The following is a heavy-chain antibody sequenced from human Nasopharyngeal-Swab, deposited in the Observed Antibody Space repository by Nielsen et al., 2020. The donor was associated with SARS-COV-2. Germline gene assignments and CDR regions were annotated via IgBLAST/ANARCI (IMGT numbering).Heavy chain of an antibody. CDR2: IIPMFGTA. CDR3: ARGDTDYYYYGLDV. CDR1: GGTFSSYA. V-gene: IGHV1-69*06. J-gene: IGHJ6*02. D-gene: IGHD5-18*01. Sequence: SVKVSCKASGGTFSSYAISWVRQAPGQGLEWMGGIIPMFGTANYAQNFQGRVTITVDKSTSTAYMDLSRLKSEDTAVYYCARGDTDYYYYGLDVWGQGTTVTVSS.